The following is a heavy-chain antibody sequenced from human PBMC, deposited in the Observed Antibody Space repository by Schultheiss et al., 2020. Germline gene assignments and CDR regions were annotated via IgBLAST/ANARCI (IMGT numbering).Heavy chain of an antibody. CDR1: GFTFSDYY. V-gene: IGHV3-11*01. CDR3: ARDDLGDYYYYYGMDV. CDR2: ISSSGSTI. J-gene: IGHJ6*02. Sequence: GESLKISCAASGFTFSDYYMSWIRQAPGKGLEWVSYISSSGSTIYYADSVKGRFTISRDNAKNSLYLQMNSLRAEDTAVYYCARDDLGDYYYYYGMDVWGQGTTVTVSS.